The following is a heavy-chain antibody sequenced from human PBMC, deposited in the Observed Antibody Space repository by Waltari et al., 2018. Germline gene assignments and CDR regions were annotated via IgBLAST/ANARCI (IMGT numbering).Heavy chain of an antibody. Sequence: EVQLVESGGGLVQPGGSLRLSCAASGFTFSTYWRTWVRQAPGKGLAWVANINEHGSEKYYVDSVKGRFTISRDNAKNSLFLQMNSLRAEDTAVYYCARWMGRDDYWGQGTLVTVSS. CDR2: INEHGSEK. CDR3: ARWMGRDDY. CDR1: GFTFSTYW. D-gene: IGHD2-2*03. J-gene: IGHJ4*02. V-gene: IGHV3-7*01.